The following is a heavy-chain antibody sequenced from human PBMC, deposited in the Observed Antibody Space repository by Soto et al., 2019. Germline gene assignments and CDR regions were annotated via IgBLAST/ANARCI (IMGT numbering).Heavy chain of an antibody. CDR1: GFTFSDHY. D-gene: IGHD3-3*01. CDR3: SRLEGG. CDR2: SRNKAKSYTT. V-gene: IGHV3-72*01. J-gene: IGHJ4*02. Sequence: EEQLVESGGGLVQPGGSLTLSCVGSGFTFSDHYMEWVRQAPGKGLEWVVRSRNKAKSYTTDYAASVKGRFTISRDPSTNSLYLQMNNLKIEDTAVYYCSRLEGGWGQGTRVTVSS.